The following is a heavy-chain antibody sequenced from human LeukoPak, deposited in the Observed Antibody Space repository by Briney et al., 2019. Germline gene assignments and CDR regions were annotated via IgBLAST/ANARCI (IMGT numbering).Heavy chain of an antibody. CDR1: GFTFSSYA. CDR2: ISYDGSNK. D-gene: IGHD1-26*01. J-gene: IGHJ5*02. CDR3: AKSMATTDWFDP. Sequence: GGSLRLSCAASGFTFSSYAMHWVRQAPGKGLEWVAVISYDGSNKYYADSVKGRFTISRDNSKNTLYLQMNSLRAEDTAVYYCAKSMATTDWFDPWGQGTLVTVSS. V-gene: IGHV3-30-3*01.